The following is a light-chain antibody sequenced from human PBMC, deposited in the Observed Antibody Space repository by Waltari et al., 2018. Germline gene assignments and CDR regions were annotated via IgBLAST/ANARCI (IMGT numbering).Light chain of an antibody. CDR1: ALAKQY. J-gene: IGLJ2*01. Sequence: SYELTQPPSVSVSPGQTARITCSGDALAKQYSYWYQQKPGQAPVLVINKDTERPSGFPERFSGSTSGTTVTLTISGAQAEDEADYYCQSADSSGTYVVLGGGTKLTVL. CDR2: KDT. V-gene: IGLV3-25*03. CDR3: QSADSSGTYVV.